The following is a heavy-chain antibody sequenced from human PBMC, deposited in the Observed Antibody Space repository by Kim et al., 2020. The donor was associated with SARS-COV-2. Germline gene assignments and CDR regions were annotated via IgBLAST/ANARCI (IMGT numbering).Heavy chain of an antibody. D-gene: IGHD6-19*01. CDR3: ARGKRQWLVLDPDKHYYFDY. V-gene: IGHV4-34*01. J-gene: IGHJ4*02. Sequence: SEILSLTCAVYGGSFSGYYWSWIRQPPGKGLEWIGEINHSGSTNYNPSLKSRVTISVDTSKNQFSLKLSSVTAADTAVYYCARGKRQWLVLDPDKHYYFDYWGQGTLVTVSS. CDR2: INHSGST. CDR1: GGSFSGYY.